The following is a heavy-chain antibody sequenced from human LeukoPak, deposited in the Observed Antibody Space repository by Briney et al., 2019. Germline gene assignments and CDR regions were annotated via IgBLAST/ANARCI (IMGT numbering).Heavy chain of an antibody. D-gene: IGHD6-13*01. CDR2: INAGNGNT. V-gene: IGHV1-3*01. J-gene: IGHJ4*02. Sequence: ASVKVSCKVSGYTLTELSMHWGRQAPGQRPEWMGWINAGNGNTKYSQKFQGRVTITRDTSASTAYMELSGLTSEDTAVYYCARGPRAAADDYWGQGTLVTDSS. CDR1: GYTLTELS. CDR3: ARGPRAAADDY.